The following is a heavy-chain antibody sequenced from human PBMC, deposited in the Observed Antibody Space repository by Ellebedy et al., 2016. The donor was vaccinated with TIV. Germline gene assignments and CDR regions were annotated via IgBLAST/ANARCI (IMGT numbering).Heavy chain of an antibody. D-gene: IGHD3-22*01. Sequence: SETLSLTXTVSGGSISSGDYYWSWIRQPPGKGLEWIGYIYYSGSTNYNPSLKSRVTISVDTSKNQFSLKLSSVTAADTAVYYCARFRGWLLGFDYWGQGTLVTVSS. CDR3: ARFRGWLLGFDY. V-gene: IGHV4-61*08. CDR2: IYYSGST. J-gene: IGHJ4*02. CDR1: GGSISSGDYY.